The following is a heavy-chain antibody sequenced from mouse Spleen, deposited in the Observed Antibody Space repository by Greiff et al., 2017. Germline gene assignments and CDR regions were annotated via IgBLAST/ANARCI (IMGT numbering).Heavy chain of an antibody. D-gene: IGHD2-1*01. CDR2: IYYSGTI. V-gene: IGHV3-5*01. Sequence: DVQLQESGPGLVKPSQTVFLTCTVTGISITTGNYRWSWIRQFPGNKLEWIGYIYYSGTITYNPSLTSRTTITRDTPKNQFFLEMNSLTAEDTATYYCARALYYGNYFDYWGQGTTLTVSS. CDR1: GISITTGNYR. J-gene: IGHJ2*01. CDR3: ARALYYGNYFDY.